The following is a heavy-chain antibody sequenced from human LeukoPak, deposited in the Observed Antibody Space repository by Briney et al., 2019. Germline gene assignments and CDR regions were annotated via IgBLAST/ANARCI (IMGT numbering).Heavy chain of an antibody. V-gene: IGHV5-51*01. CDR1: GYSFTSYW. Sequence: GASLKISCNCSGYSFTSYWIGWVRPMPGERLEWMGIIYPGDSDTRYSPSLQGQVTISADKSISTAYLQWSSLKASDTAMYYCARPKLRGPARAHYGMDVWGQGTTVTVSS. D-gene: IGHD2-2*01. J-gene: IGHJ6*02. CDR3: ARPKLRGPARAHYGMDV. CDR2: IYPGDSDT.